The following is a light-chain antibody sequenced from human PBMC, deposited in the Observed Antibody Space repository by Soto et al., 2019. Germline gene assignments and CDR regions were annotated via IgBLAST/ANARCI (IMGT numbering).Light chain of an antibody. CDR1: ESISNW. V-gene: IGKV1-5*03. Sequence: DIQMTQSPSTLSASVGDRVIITCRASESISNWLAWYQQKPGKAPNLLIYKASSLKSGVPLRFSGSGSGTEFTLTINSLQPDDFATYYCQQYDNYPYTFGQGTKLGIK. J-gene: IGKJ2*01. CDR2: KAS. CDR3: QQYDNYPYT.